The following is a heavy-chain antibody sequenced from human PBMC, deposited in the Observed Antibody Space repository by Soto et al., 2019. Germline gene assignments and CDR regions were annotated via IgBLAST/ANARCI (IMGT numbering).Heavy chain of an antibody. V-gene: IGHV1-69*06. CDR3: AAERITMIVVVGGMDV. J-gene: IGHJ6*02. Sequence: QVQLVQSGAEVKKPGSSVKVSCKASGGTFSSYAISWVRQAPGQGLEWMGGIIPIFGTANYAQKFQGRVTITADKSTSTAYMELSTLRSEDKAVYYCAAERITMIVVVGGMDVWGQGTTVTVSS. CDR2: IIPIFGTA. D-gene: IGHD3-22*01. CDR1: GGTFSSYA.